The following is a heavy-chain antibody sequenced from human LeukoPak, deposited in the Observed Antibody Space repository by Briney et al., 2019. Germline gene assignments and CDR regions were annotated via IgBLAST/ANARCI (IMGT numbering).Heavy chain of an antibody. CDR1: GGSISSSSYY. CDR3: ARRSYGDYVRDY. D-gene: IGHD4-17*01. J-gene: IGHJ4*02. Sequence: SETLSLTCTVSGGSISSSSYYWGWIRQPPGKGLEWIGSIYYSGSTYYNPSLKSRVTISVDTSKNQFSLKLSSVTAADTAVYYCARRSYGDYVRDYWAQGTLVTVSS. CDR2: IYYSGST. V-gene: IGHV4-39*01.